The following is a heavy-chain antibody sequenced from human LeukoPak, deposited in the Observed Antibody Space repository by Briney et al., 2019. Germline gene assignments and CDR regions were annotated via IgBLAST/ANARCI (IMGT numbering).Heavy chain of an antibody. CDR2: IWYDGSNK. CDR3: ARFPTTVTTTYYYYYYMDV. V-gene: IGHV3-33*01. D-gene: IGHD4-11*01. CDR1: GFTFSSYG. Sequence: GGSLRLSCAASGFTFSSYGMHWVRQAPGKGREWVAVIWYDGSNKYYADSVKGRFTISRDNSKNTLYLQMNSLRAEDTAVYYCARFPTTVTTTYYYYYYMDVWGKGTTVTVSS. J-gene: IGHJ6*03.